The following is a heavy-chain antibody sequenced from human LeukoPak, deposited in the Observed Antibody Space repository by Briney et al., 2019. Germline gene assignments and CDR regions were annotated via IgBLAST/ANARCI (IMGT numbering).Heavy chain of an antibody. V-gene: IGHV4-39*01. CDR3: ARHGNYYDSSGLQLFDY. CDR1: GGSISSSSYY. Sequence: SETLSLTCTVSGGSISSSSYYWGWIRQPPGKGLEWIGSIYYSGSTYYNSSLKSRVTISVDTSKNQFSLKLSSVTAADTAVYYCARHGNYYDSSGLQLFDYWGQGTLVTVSS. CDR2: IYYSGST. D-gene: IGHD3-22*01. J-gene: IGHJ4*02.